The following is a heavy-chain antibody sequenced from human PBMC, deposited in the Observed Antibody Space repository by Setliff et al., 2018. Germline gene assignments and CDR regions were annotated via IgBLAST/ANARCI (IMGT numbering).Heavy chain of an antibody. CDR1: GGSINSMSYY. V-gene: IGHV4-39*07. D-gene: IGHD2-8*01. CDR2: ISFFGSA. J-gene: IGHJ4*02. CDR3: ARDPGVHSGTWCLDS. Sequence: SETLSLTCTVSGGSINSMSYYWGWIRQPPGKGLEWIGSISFFGSAYYNPSLQSRGAISLDTSRNQFSLELSSVTAADTAVYYCARDPGVHSGTWCLDSWGQGTQVTVSS.